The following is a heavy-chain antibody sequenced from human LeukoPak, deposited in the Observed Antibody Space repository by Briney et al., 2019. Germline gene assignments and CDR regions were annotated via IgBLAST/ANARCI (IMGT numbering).Heavy chain of an antibody. CDR2: ISTYNGNT. D-gene: IGHD2-2*01. V-gene: IGHV1-18*01. CDR1: GYTFTSNG. J-gene: IGHJ5*02. Sequence: ASVKVSCKASGYTFTSNGISWVRQAPGQGLEWMGWISTYNGNTNYAQKFRDRVTITTDTSTSTVYMELRSLGSGDTAVYYSARDMGYCTSTSCSRQWFDPWGQGTLVTVSS. CDR3: ARDMGYCTSTSCSRQWFDP.